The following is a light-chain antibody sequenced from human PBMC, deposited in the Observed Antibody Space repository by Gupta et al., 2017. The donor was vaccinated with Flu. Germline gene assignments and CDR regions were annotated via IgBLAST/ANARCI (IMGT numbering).Light chain of an antibody. V-gene: IGKV1-39*01. CDR1: ETIATF. CDR2: AAS. J-gene: IGKJ1*01. Sequence: GDRVTITCRASETIATFLNWYQHKPGAAPKLLIYAASSLQSGVPSRFSGSGSGTDFTLTISSLQPEDFATYYCQQNYSPLWTFGQGTKVEIK. CDR3: QQNYSPLWT.